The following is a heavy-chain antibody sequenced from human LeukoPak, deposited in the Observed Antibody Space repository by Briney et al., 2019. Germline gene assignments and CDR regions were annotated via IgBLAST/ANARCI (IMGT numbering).Heavy chain of an antibody. V-gene: IGHV1-18*01. CDR3: ARDCSGSSCYWIH. CDR1: GYTFSSCG. CDR2: ISAYNGNT. Sequence: WASVKVSCKASGYTFSSCGISWVRQAPGQGLEWLGYISAYNGNTNYAQKVQGRITMTTDTSTSTAYMEMRSLRSDDTAVYYCARDCSGSSCYWIHWGQGTLVTVSS. J-gene: IGHJ4*02. D-gene: IGHD2-15*01.